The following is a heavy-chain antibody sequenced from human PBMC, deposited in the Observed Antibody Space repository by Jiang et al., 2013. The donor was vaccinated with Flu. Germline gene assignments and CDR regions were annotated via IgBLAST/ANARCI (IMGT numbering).Heavy chain of an antibody. J-gene: IGHJ3*02. D-gene: IGHD3-22*01. CDR3: ARGTMRHDAFDI. CDR2: INPSGGST. V-gene: IGHV1-46*01. Sequence: GAEVKKPGASVKVSCKASGYTFTSYYMHWVRQAPGQGLEWMGIINPSGGSTTYAQKFQGRVTMTRDTSTSTVYMELSSLRSEDTAVYYRARGTMRHDAFDIWGQGTMVTVSS. CDR1: GYTFTSYY.